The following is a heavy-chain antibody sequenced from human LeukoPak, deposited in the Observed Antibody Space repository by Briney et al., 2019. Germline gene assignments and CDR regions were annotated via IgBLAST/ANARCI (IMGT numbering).Heavy chain of an antibody. Sequence: ASVKVSCKVSTYTLTELSMDWVRQAPGKGLEWMGGFDPEDGETIYAQKFQGRVTMTEDTSTDTAYMELSSLRSEDTAVYYCATFGTYSGYRYYFDYWGQGTLVTVSS. J-gene: IGHJ4*02. CDR2: FDPEDGET. CDR1: TYTLTELS. V-gene: IGHV1-24*01. CDR3: ATFGTYSGYRYYFDY. D-gene: IGHD5-12*01.